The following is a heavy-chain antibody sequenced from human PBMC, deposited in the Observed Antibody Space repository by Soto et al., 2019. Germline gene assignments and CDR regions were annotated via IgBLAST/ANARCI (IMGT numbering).Heavy chain of an antibody. J-gene: IGHJ5*02. D-gene: IGHD3-22*01. Sequence: QMQLQASGPGLVKPSETLSLTCNVSGASVSNGYWSWIRQPPGKGLEWIGFMYFGGSFNYNPSLTRRATIPVXTXQNQFSMKLTSVTASDTAVYYCARSYYDSTGFAVDPWGQGTLVTVSS. CDR3: ARSYYDSTGFAVDP. CDR1: GASVSNGY. CDR2: MYFGGSF. V-gene: IGHV4-59*02.